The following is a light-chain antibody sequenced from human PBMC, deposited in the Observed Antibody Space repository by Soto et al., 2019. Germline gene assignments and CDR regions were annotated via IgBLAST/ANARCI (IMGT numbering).Light chain of an antibody. CDR2: DAS. V-gene: IGKV3-11*01. CDR1: QSVSSY. CDR3: QQRSNWPPIT. Sequence: EILLPQSPATLSLSPGERATLSCRASQSVSSYLAWYQQKPGQAPRLLIYDASNRATGIPARFSGSGSGTDFTLTISSLEPEDFAVYYCQQRSNWPPITFGQGTRLEI. J-gene: IGKJ5*01.